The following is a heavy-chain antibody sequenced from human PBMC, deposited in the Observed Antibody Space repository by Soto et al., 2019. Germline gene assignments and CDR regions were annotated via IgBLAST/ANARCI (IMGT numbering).Heavy chain of an antibody. D-gene: IGHD3-3*02. CDR3: ARHSLALRKNNWFDP. Sequence: SETLSLTCTVSGDSIISSDFYWGWVRQPPGKCLEWIGSIFYLGSSYYNPSLKSRVTMSVDTSKNQFSLRLRSVTAADTALYFCARHSLALRKNNWFDPWGQGIMVTVYS. J-gene: IGHJ5*02. CDR1: GDSIISSDFY. CDR2: IFYLGSS. V-gene: IGHV4-39*01.